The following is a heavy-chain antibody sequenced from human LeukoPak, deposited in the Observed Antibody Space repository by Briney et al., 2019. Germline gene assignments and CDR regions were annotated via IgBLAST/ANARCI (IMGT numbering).Heavy chain of an antibody. V-gene: IGHV4-34*01. J-gene: IGHJ6*02. CDR3: ARLGPAGNNPYYYYYGMDV. CDR1: GGSFSGYY. Sequence: PSETLSLTCAVYGGSFSGYYWSWIRQPPGKGLEWIGEINHSGSTNYNPSLKSRVTISVDTSKNQFSLKLSSVTAAGTAVYYCARLGPAGNNPYYYYYGMDVWGQGTTVTVSS. CDR2: INHSGST. D-gene: IGHD6-19*01.